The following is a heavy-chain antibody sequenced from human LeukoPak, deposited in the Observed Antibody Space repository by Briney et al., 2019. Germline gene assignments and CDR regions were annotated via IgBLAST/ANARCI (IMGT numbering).Heavy chain of an antibody. Sequence: PGGSLRLSCAASGFTFSSYAMHWVRQAPGKGLEWVAIISYDGSNKYYADSVKGRFTISRDNSNNTLYLQMNSLRTEDTAVFYCARARSFYYYDSSGYFPPSFDYWGQGTLVTVSS. D-gene: IGHD3-22*01. V-gene: IGHV3-30*04. CDR2: ISYDGSNK. CDR3: ARARSFYYYDSSGYFPPSFDY. CDR1: GFTFSSYA. J-gene: IGHJ4*02.